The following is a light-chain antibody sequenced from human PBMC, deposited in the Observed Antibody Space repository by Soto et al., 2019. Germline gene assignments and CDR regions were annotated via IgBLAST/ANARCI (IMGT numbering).Light chain of an antibody. CDR2: GAS. Sequence: EIVLTQSPGTLSLSPGERATLSCRASQSVRSSYLAWYQQKPGQAPRLLIYGASSRATGIPDRFSGSGSGTDFTLTISRLEPEDFAVYYCQQYGSSSYSCGQATKLEIK. J-gene: IGKJ2*03. V-gene: IGKV3-20*01. CDR1: QSVRSSY. CDR3: QQYGSSSYS.